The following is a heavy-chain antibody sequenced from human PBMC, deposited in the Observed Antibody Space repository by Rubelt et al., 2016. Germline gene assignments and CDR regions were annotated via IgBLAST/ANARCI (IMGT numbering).Heavy chain of an antibody. Sequence: QVQLVQSGAEVKKPGASVKVSCKASGYTFTSYGISWVRQAPGRGLDLMGWITPYTGNTYYEQNFQGRVTMTTDTSTSTAYMGLRSLRSDDTAVYYCARFCPYDSRGYYFDYWGQGTLVSVSS. D-gene: IGHD3-22*01. CDR3: ARFCPYDSRGYYFDY. J-gene: IGHJ4*02. CDR1: GYTFTSYG. CDR2: ITPYTGNT. V-gene: IGHV1-18*01.